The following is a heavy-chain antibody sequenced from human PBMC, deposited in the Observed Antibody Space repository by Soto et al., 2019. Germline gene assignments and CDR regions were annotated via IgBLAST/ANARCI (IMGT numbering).Heavy chain of an antibody. D-gene: IGHD6-19*01. CDR1: GGTFSSDA. J-gene: IGHJ4*02. Sequence: SVKVSCKASGGTFSSDAVSWMRQAPGQGLEWMGGLIPILGTTHYAQKFQGRVTITADESTNTAYMELSSLRSDDTAVYYCARASGYVSGWYHDYWGQGTRVTVST. V-gene: IGHV1-69*13. CDR2: LIPILGTT. CDR3: ARASGYVSGWYHDY.